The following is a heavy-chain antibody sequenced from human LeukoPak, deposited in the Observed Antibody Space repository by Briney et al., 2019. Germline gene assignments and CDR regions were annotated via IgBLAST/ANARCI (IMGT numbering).Heavy chain of an antibody. D-gene: IGHD3-3*01. CDR3: ATSIRFLEWLPPSGYMDV. Sequence: ASVKVSCKVSGGTFSSYAISWVRQAPGQGLEWMGRIIPILGIANYAQKFQGRVTITADKSTSTAYMELSSLRSEDTAVYYCATSIRFLEWLPPSGYMDVWGKGTTVTVSS. CDR2: IIPILGIA. V-gene: IGHV1-69*04. CDR1: GGTFSSYA. J-gene: IGHJ6*03.